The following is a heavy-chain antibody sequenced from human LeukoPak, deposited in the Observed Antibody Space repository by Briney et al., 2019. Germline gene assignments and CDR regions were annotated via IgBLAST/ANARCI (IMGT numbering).Heavy chain of an antibody. D-gene: IGHD3-9*01. CDR2: IYHSGST. Sequence: SQTLSLTCAVSGGSISSGGYSWSWIRQPPGKGLEWIGYIYHSGSTYYNPSLKSRVTISVDRSKNQFSLKLSSVAAADTAVYYCARVAVLRGLNFYYYYMDVWGKGTTVTVSS. CDR1: GGSISSGGYS. CDR3: ARVAVLRGLNFYYYYMDV. J-gene: IGHJ6*03. V-gene: IGHV4-30-2*01.